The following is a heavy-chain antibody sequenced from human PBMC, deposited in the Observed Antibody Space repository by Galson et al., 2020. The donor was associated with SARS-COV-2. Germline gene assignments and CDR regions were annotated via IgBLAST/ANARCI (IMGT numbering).Heavy chain of an antibody. D-gene: IGHD6-19*01. CDR3: VRFTSGWFEVDY. J-gene: IGHJ4*02. Sequence: SETLSLTCRVSGGSISSTGYYWGWIRQPPGKGLECIGSIYYNGETYYNPSFKSRVTISVDTSKNQFSLKLTSVTATDTAVYYCVRFTSGWFEVDYWGQGTLVTVPS. CDR2: IYYNGET. CDR1: GGSISSTGYY. V-gene: IGHV4-39*01.